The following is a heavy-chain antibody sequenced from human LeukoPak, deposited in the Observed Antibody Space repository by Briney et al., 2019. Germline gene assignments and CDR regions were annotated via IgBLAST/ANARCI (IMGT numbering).Heavy chain of an antibody. Sequence: TSETLSLTCSVSGGSISTYYWSWIRQPPGKGLEWIGYIYYSGSTNCNPSLKSRVTMSVDTSKNQFSLNLTSVTAADTAMYYCARSCGDYLNFDYWGQGILVTVSS. CDR2: IYYSGST. D-gene: IGHD4-17*01. CDR1: GGSISTYY. J-gene: IGHJ4*02. CDR3: ARSCGDYLNFDY. V-gene: IGHV4-59*01.